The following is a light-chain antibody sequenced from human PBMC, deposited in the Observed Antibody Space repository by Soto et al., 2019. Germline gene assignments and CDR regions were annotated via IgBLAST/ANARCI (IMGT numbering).Light chain of an antibody. V-gene: IGLV2-14*01. Sequence: QSALTQPASVSGSPGQSIAISCTGTSSDVGGYNYVSWYQQHPGKAPKLMIHEVSNRPSGVSDRFSGSKSGNTASLTISGFQADDEAEYYCSSHTSYSTRVFGTGTKVTVL. J-gene: IGLJ1*01. CDR3: SSHTSYSTRV. CDR2: EVS. CDR1: SSDVGGYNY.